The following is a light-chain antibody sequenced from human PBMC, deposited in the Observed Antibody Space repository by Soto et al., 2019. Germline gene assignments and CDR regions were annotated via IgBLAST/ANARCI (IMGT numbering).Light chain of an antibody. Sequence: DVVMTQSPLSLPVTPGEPASISCRSSQSLLHSDGYNYLDWFLQRPGQSPQVLIYLGSNRAPGVPDRFSGSGSGTDFPLKISRVEAEDVGVYYCMQALQAPLTFGGGTQVEIK. CDR1: QSLLHSDGYNY. V-gene: IGKV2-28*01. J-gene: IGKJ4*01. CDR2: LGS. CDR3: MQALQAPLT.